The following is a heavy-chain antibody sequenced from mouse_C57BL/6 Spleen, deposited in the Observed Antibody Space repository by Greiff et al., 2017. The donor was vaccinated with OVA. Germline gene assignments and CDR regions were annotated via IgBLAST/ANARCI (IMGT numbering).Heavy chain of an antibody. Sequence: VQLQQSGPELVKPGASVKISCKASGYAFSSSWMNWVKQRPGKGLEWIGRIYPGDGDTNYNGKFKGKATLTADKSSSTAYMQLSSLTSEDSAVYFCARGGNGNYGGWFAYWGQGTLVTVSA. J-gene: IGHJ3*01. CDR2: IYPGDGDT. CDR3: ARGGNGNYGGWFAY. D-gene: IGHD2-1*01. V-gene: IGHV1-82*01. CDR1: GYAFSSSW.